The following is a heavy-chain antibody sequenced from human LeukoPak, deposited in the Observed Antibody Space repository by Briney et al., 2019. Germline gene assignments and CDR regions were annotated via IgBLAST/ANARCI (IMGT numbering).Heavy chain of an antibody. D-gene: IGHD3-22*01. V-gene: IGHV1-18*01. CDR2: ISAYNGNT. CDR1: DYTFTNYG. J-gene: IGHJ4*02. Sequence: ASVKVSCKASDYTFTNYGISWVRQAPGQGLEWMGWISAYNGNTNYAQKLQGRVTMTTDTSTSTAYMELRSLRSDDTAVYYCARDETYYDSSGYYYDYWGQGTLVTVSS. CDR3: ARDETYYDSSGYYYDY.